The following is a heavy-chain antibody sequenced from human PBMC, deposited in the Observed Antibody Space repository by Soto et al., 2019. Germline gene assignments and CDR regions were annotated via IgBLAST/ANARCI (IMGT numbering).Heavy chain of an antibody. V-gene: IGHV1-46*01. Sequence: ASVKVSCKASGYTFTSYYMHWVRQAPGQGLEWMGIINPSGGSTSYAQKFQGRVTMTRDTSTSTVYMELSSLRSEDTAVYYCARAGDYYDSSGPGWLDPWGQGTMVTVSS. J-gene: IGHJ5*02. CDR2: INPSGGST. CDR3: ARAGDYYDSSGPGWLDP. D-gene: IGHD3-22*01. CDR1: GYTFTSYY.